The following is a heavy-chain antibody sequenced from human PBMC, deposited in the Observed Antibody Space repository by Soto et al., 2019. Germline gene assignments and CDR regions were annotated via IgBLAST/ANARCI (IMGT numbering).Heavy chain of an antibody. J-gene: IGHJ2*01. CDR2: IIPIFGTA. CDR1: GGTFSSYA. CDR3: ARVVTVVKSFHYWYFDL. V-gene: IGHV1-69*12. D-gene: IGHD2-15*01. Sequence: QVQLVQSGAEVKKPGSSVKVSCKASGGTFSSYAISWVRQAPGQGPEWMGGIIPIFGTANYAQKFQGRVTITADESTSTAYMELSSLRSEDTAVYYCARVVTVVKSFHYWYFDLWGRGTMVTVYS.